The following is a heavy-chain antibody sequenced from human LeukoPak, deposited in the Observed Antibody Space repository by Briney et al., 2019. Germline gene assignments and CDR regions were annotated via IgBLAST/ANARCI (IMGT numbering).Heavy chain of an antibody. CDR3: AKDPGAGSYFSDY. CDR2: ISYDGSNK. V-gene: IGHV3-30*04. J-gene: IGHJ4*02. Sequence: GGPLRLSCAASGFTFSSYAMHWVRQAPGKGLEWVAAISYDGSNKYYADSVKGRFTISRDNSKNTLYLQMNSLSTEDTALYYCAKDPGAGSYFSDYWGQGTLVTVSS. CDR1: GFTFSSYA. D-gene: IGHD3-10*01.